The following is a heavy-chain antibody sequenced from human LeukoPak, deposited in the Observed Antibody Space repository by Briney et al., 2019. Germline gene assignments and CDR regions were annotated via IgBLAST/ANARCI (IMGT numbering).Heavy chain of an antibody. D-gene: IGHD4-17*01. CDR2: ISYDGTNK. CDR3: ARVPIRGDSAYDY. CDR1: GFSFSSYG. J-gene: IGHJ4*02. V-gene: IGHV3-30*03. Sequence: GGSLRLSCAASGFSFSSYGMHWVRQAPGKGLEWVAVISYDGTNKYYGDSVKGRFTISRDNAKNSLYLQMNSLRAEDTAVYYCARVPIRGDSAYDYWGQGTLVTVSS.